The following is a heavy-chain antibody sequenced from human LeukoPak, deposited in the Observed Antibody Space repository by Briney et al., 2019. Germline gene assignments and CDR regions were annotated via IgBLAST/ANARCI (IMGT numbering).Heavy chain of an antibody. Sequence: ASVKVSCKASGGTFSSYAISWVRQAPGKGLEWMGGIIPIFGTANYAQKLQGRGTITTDESTSTAYMELSSLRSEDTAVYYCARDYGAMAFDYWGQGTLVTVSS. CDR1: GGTFSSYA. CDR2: IIPIFGTA. J-gene: IGHJ4*02. V-gene: IGHV1-69*05. D-gene: IGHD5-18*01. CDR3: ARDYGAMAFDY.